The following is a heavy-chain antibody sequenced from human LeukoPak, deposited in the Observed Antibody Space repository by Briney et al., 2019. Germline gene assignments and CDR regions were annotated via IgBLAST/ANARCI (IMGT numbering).Heavy chain of an antibody. CDR2: ISGSGGST. J-gene: IGHJ4*02. CDR3: AKDRGPITDY. D-gene: IGHD5-12*01. CDR1: GFTVSSNY. V-gene: IGHV3-23*01. Sequence: GGSLRLSCAASGFTVSSNYMSWVRQAPGKGLEWVSGISGSGGSTYYADSVKGRFTISRDNSKNTLYLQMNSLRAEDTAVYYCAKDRGPITDYWGQGTLVTVSS.